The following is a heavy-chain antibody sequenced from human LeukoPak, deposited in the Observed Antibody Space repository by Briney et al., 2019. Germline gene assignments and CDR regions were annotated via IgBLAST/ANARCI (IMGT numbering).Heavy chain of an antibody. CDR3: ARESLSSSPLSPSDY. D-gene: IGHD6-6*01. CDR2: INPSGGST. Sequence: EASVKVSCKASGYTFTSYYMHWVRQAPGQGLEWMGIINPSGGSTSYAQKFQGRVTMTRDTSTSTVYMVLSSLRSEDTAVYYCARESLSSSPLSPSDYWGQGTLVTVSS. V-gene: IGHV1-46*01. CDR1: GYTFTSYY. J-gene: IGHJ4*02.